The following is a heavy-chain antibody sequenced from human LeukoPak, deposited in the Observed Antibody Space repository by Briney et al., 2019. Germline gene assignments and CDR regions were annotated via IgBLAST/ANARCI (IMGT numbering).Heavy chain of an antibody. CDR1: GGSISSYY. V-gene: IGHV4-59*12. J-gene: IGHJ5*02. CDR3: ARFVVTQNWFDP. D-gene: IGHD4-23*01. CDR2: IYYSGST. Sequence: PSETLSLTCTVSGGSISSYYWSWIRQPPGKGLEWIGYIYYSGSTNYNPSLKSRVTISVDTSKNQFSLKLSSVTAADTAVYYCARFVVTQNWFDPWGQGTLVTVSS.